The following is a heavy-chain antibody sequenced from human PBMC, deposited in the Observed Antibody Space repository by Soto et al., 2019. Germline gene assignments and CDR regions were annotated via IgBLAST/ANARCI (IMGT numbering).Heavy chain of an antibody. J-gene: IGHJ5*02. Sequence: SQTLSLTCAISGDSVSSNSAAWNWIRQSPSRGLEWLGRTYYRSKWKTDYAVSVKSRITISPDTSKNQFSLQLKYVTTEDTAVYFCARETGTQSESGWSMRWFDPWGQGTRVTVSS. V-gene: IGHV6-1*01. D-gene: IGHD6-19*01. CDR3: ARETGTQSESGWSMRWFDP. CDR2: TYYRSKWKT. CDR1: GDSVSSNSAA.